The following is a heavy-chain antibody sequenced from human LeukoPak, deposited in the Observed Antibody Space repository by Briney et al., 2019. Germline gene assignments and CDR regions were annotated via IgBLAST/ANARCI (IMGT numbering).Heavy chain of an antibody. D-gene: IGHD1-26*01. V-gene: IGHV5-51*01. CDR2: VYPGDSDT. Sequence: GESLKISCKGSGYSFNTYWTAWVRQMPGKGLEMMGIVYPGDSDTRYSPSCQGQVTISVDKSISTAYLQWSSLKASETAIYYWARHLRVGATQSNFDFWGQGTLVTVSS. J-gene: IGHJ4*02. CDR3: ARHLRVGATQSNFDF. CDR1: GYSFNTYW.